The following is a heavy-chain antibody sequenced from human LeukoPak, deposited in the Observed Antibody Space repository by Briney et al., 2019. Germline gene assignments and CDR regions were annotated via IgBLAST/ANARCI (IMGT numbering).Heavy chain of an antibody. D-gene: IGHD6-13*01. V-gene: IGHV4-59*12. Sequence: MTSETLSLTCTVSGGSISSYYWSWIRQPPGKGLEWIGYIYYSGNTNYNPSLKSRVTISVDTSKNQFSLKLSSVTAADTAVYYCARTQYSSSWYYFDYWGQGTLVTVSS. J-gene: IGHJ4*02. CDR2: IYYSGNT. CDR1: GGSISSYY. CDR3: ARTQYSSSWYYFDY.